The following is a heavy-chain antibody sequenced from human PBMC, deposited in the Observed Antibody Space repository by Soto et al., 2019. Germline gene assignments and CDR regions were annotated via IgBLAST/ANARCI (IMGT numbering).Heavy chain of an antibody. CDR3: ARERPDGSRLDP. V-gene: IGHV4-30-4*01. D-gene: IGHD6-13*01. Sequence: PSETLCLTCVVSGGSISSGDYYWSWIRQPPGKGLEWIGYIYYSGSTYYNPSLKSRVTISVDTSKNQFSLKLSSVTAADTAVYYCARERPDGSRLDPWGQGTLVTVSS. CDR1: GGSISSGDYY. CDR2: IYYSGST. J-gene: IGHJ5*02.